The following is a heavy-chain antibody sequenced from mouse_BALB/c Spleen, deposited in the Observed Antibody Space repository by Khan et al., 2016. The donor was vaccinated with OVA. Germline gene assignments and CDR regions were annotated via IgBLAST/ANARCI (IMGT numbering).Heavy chain of an antibody. V-gene: IGHV3-2*02. CDR2: ISYSGST. D-gene: IGHD1-1*02. Sequence: EVQLQESGPGLVKPSQSLSLTCTVTGYSITSDYAWNWIRQFPGNKLEWMGYISYSGSTSYNPSLQSRISITRDTSKNQFFLQLNSVTTGDTATYYCARRAYYANWYFDVWGAGTTVTVSS. J-gene: IGHJ1*01. CDR3: ARRAYYANWYFDV. CDR1: GYSITSDYA.